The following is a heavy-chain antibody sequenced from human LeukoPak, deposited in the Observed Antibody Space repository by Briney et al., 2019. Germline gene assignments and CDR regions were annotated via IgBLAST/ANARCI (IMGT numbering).Heavy chain of an antibody. J-gene: IGHJ4*02. V-gene: IGHV4-38-2*01. D-gene: IGHD3-22*01. Sequence: SETLSLTCAVSGYSISSGYYWGWIRQPPGKGLEWIGGIYHSGSTYYNPSLKSRVTISVDTSKNQFSLKLSSVTAADTAVYYCARRVVEYYDSSSSYYFDYWGQGTLVTVSS. CDR1: GYSISSGYY. CDR3: ARRVVEYYDSSSSYYFDY. CDR2: IYHSGST.